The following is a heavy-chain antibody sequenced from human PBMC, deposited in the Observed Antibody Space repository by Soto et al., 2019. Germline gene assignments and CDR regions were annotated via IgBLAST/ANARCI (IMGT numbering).Heavy chain of an antibody. CDR3: ARRLGYCSSTSCYPTHYFDY. CDR1: GGSISSSNC. V-gene: IGHV4-4*02. CDR2: IYHSGST. D-gene: IGHD2-2*01. Sequence: KASETLSLTCAVSGGSISSSNCWSCVRQPPGKGLEWIGEIYHSGSTNYNPSLKSRVTISVDKSKNQFSLKLSSVTAADTAVYYCARRLGYCSSTSCYPTHYFDYWGQGTLVTVSS. J-gene: IGHJ4*02.